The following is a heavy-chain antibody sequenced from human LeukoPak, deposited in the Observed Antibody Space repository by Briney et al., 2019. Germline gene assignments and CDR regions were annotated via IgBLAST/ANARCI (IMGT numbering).Heavy chain of an antibody. V-gene: IGHV1-46*01. CDR1: GYTFTNYY. CDR2: INPSSGTT. Sequence: GASVKVSCKASGYTFTNYYMVWVRQAPGQGLEWMGIINPSSGTTNYAQTVQGRVTMTRDMSTSTVYMELSSLRSVNTAPYYCARYNMVVAAQYYFDYWSQGTLVTVSS. CDR3: ARYNMVVAAQYYFDY. D-gene: IGHD2-15*01. J-gene: IGHJ4*02.